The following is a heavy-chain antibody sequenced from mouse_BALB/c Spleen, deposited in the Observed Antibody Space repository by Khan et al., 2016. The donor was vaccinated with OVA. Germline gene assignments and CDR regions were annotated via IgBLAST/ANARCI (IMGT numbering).Heavy chain of an antibody. CDR1: GYTFTDFT. Sequence: LEESGAELVRPGASVKISCKGSGYTFTDFTMHWVKQSHAMSLEWIGVISTYYGDATYNQKFKDKATMTVDKSSSTAYMELARLTSEDSAIYYCTKGGGGNRFAYWGQGTLVTVSA. J-gene: IGHJ3*01. CDR3: TKGGGGNRFAY. V-gene: IGHV1S137*01. CDR2: ISTYYGDA.